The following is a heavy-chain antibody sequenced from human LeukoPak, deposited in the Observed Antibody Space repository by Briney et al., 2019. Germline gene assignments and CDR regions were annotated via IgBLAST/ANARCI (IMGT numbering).Heavy chain of an antibody. Sequence: GESLKISCQGFGYPFTTSWIGWVRPLPGKGLEWTAIIYAGNSDAKYSPSFQGQVSILTDRSISTAYLHWSSLKASDTAIYYCAIINHPDGRVYWGQGTLVTVSS. D-gene: IGHD5-24*01. J-gene: IGHJ4*02. CDR1: GYPFTTSW. V-gene: IGHV5-51*01. CDR3: AIINHPDGRVY. CDR2: IYAGNSDA.